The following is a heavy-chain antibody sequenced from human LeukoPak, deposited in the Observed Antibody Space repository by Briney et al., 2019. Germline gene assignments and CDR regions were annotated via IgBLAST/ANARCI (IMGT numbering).Heavy chain of an antibody. V-gene: IGHV3-21*01. CDR3: AREGRPGQWLPRDY. CDR2: ISSSSSYI. Sequence: TGGSLRLSCAASGFTFSSYGMSWVRQAPGKGLEWVSSISSSSSYIYYAGSVKGRFTISRDNAKNSLYLQMNSLRAEDTAVYYCAREGRPGQWLPRDYWGQGTLVTVSS. D-gene: IGHD6-19*01. J-gene: IGHJ4*02. CDR1: GFTFSSYG.